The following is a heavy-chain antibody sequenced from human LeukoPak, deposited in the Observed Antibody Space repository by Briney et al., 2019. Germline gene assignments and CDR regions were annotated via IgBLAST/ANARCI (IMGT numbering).Heavy chain of an antibody. D-gene: IGHD1-26*01. CDR3: AKDQAGA. CDR1: GFSFSDYG. V-gene: IGHV3-30*02. Sequence: GGSLRLSCAASGFSFSDYGMHWVRQAPGKGLEWVAFIRYDGNNEFYADSVKGRFTISRDNGKNTLYLQMNSLGPEDTAVYYCAKDQAGAWGQGTLVTVSS. CDR2: IRYDGNNE. J-gene: IGHJ5*02.